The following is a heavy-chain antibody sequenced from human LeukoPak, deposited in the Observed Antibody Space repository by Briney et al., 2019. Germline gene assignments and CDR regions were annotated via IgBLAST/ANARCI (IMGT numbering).Heavy chain of an antibody. Sequence: TGGSLRLSCAASGSTFSSYWMSWVRQAPGKGLEWVANIKQDASERYYVDSVKGRFTISRDSAKNSLYLQMNSLRAEDTAVYYCARLRGGSYFDYWGQGTLVTVSS. V-gene: IGHV3-7*05. CDR3: ARLRGGSYFDY. J-gene: IGHJ4*02. CDR1: GSTFSSYW. CDR2: IKQDASER. D-gene: IGHD3-10*01.